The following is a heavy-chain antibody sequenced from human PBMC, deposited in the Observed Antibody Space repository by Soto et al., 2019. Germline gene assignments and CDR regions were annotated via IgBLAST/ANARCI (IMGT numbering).Heavy chain of an antibody. J-gene: IGHJ6*02. CDR1: GGTFSSYA. V-gene: IGHV1-69*01. CDR2: IIPIFGTA. CDR3: ARDAYYDFWSGYSPGNYYGMDV. Sequence: QVQLVQSGAEVKKPGSSVKVSCKASGGTFSSYAISWVRQAPGQGLEWMGGIIPIFGTAKYAQKFQGRVTITADESTSTAYMELSSLRSEDTALYYCARDAYYDFWSGYSPGNYYGMDVWGQGTTVTVSS. D-gene: IGHD3-3*01.